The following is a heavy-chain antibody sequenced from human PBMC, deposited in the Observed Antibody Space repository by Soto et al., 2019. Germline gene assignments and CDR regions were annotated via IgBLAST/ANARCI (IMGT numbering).Heavy chain of an antibody. V-gene: IGHV4-34*01. CDR2: INHRGST. Sequence: SETLSLTFAVYGGSFSVYYWSWIRQPPGKGLEWIGEINHRGSTNYNPSLKSRVTISVDTSKNQFSLKLSSVTAADTAVYYCARVGPGRITMVRGVIIHSRFDPWGQGTLVT. D-gene: IGHD3-10*01. CDR1: GGSFSVYY. CDR3: ARVGPGRITMVRGVIIHSRFDP. J-gene: IGHJ5*02.